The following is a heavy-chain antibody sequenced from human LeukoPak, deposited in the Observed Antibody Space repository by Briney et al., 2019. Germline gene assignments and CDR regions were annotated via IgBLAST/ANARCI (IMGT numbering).Heavy chain of an antibody. CDR3: TTWCGGTRDS. CDR1: GLSFTNAW. Sequence: PGGSLRLSCEASGLSFTNAWLSWVRQAPGKGLEWVARIKGRPDGATTDYAAPVKGRFTISRDDSKNTLYLQMSSLEIEDTAVYYCTTWCGGTRDSWGQGTLVTVSS. V-gene: IGHV3-15*01. J-gene: IGHJ4*02. CDR2: IKGRPDGATT. D-gene: IGHD2-21*01.